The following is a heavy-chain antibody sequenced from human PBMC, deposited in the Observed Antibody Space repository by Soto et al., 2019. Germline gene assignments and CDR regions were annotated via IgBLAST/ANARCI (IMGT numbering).Heavy chain of an antibody. J-gene: IGHJ4*02. V-gene: IGHV3-74*01. CDR3: SRDLFQFRDCCRGGCYPVGSDY. CDR1: GFTFTTYW. Sequence: EVQLVESGGGLVQPGGSLRLSCAASGFTFTTYWMYWVRQAPGKGLLWISRINGDGHYTTYADSVKGRFTTSRDNAKNTMYLEMDSLGVEDTAVYYCSRDLFQFRDCCRGGCYPVGSDYWGQGTLVTVSS. CDR2: INGDGHYT. D-gene: IGHD2-15*01.